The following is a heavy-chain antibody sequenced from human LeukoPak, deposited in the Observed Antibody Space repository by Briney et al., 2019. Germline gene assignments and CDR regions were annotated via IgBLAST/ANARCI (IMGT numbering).Heavy chain of an antibody. CDR2: IIPIFGTA. Sequence: ASVKVSCKASGGTFSSYAISWVRQAPGHGLEWMGGIIPIFGTANYAQKFQGRVTITADKSTSTAYMELSSLRSEDTAVYYCAILWGYSSSWYEFWFDPWGQGTLVTVSS. J-gene: IGHJ5*02. CDR1: GGTFSSYA. CDR3: AILWGYSSSWYEFWFDP. D-gene: IGHD6-13*01. V-gene: IGHV1-69*06.